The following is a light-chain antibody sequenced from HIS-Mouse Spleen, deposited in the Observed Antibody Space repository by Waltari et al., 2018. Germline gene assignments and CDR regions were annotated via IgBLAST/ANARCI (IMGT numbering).Light chain of an antibody. J-gene: IGLJ2*01. CDR3: YSTDSSGNHRV. CDR2: EDS. Sequence: SYELTQPPSVSVSPGQTARIPCSGDALPKKYADWYQQKSGQAPVLVIDEDSKRPSGIPERFSGSSSGTMATLTISGAQVEDEADYYCYSTDSSGNHRVFGGGTKLTVL. V-gene: IGLV3-10*01. CDR1: ALPKKY.